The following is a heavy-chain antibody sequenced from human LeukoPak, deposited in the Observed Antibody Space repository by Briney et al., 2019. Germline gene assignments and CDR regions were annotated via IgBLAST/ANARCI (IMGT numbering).Heavy chain of an antibody. Sequence: SQTLSLTCTVSGGSISSGSYYWSWIRQPAGKGLEWIGRIYTSGSTNYNPSLKSRVTISVDMSKNQFSLKLSSVTAADTAVYYCARDPALDGYNYFDYWGQGTLVTVSS. D-gene: IGHD5-24*01. J-gene: IGHJ4*02. V-gene: IGHV4-61*02. CDR2: IYTSGST. CDR1: GGSISSGSYY. CDR3: ARDPALDGYNYFDY.